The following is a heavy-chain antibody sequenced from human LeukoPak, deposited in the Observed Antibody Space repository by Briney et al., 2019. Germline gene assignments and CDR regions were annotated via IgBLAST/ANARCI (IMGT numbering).Heavy chain of an antibody. CDR2: INHSGST. J-gene: IGHJ5*02. CDR3: ARHRRYCSSTSCYFLDP. D-gene: IGHD2-2*01. V-gene: IGHV4-34*01. Sequence: SETLSLTCAVYGGSFSSYYWSWIRQPPGKGLEWIGEINHSGSTNYNPSLKSRVTISVDTSKNQFSLKLSSVTAADTAVYYCARHRRYCSSTSCYFLDPWGQGTLVTVSS. CDR1: GGSFSSYY.